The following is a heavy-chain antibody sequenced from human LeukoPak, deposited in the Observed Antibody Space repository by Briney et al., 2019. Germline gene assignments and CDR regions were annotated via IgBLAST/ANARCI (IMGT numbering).Heavy chain of an antibody. CDR3: ARSSDPAMVTLDY. Sequence: SETLSFTCTVSGGSISSYYWSWIRQPPGKGLEWIGYIYYSGSTNYNPSLKSRATISVDTSKNQFSLKLSSVTAADTAVYYCARSSDPAMVTLDYWGQGTLVTVSS. CDR2: IYYSGST. CDR1: GGSISSYY. J-gene: IGHJ4*02. D-gene: IGHD5-18*01. V-gene: IGHV4-59*01.